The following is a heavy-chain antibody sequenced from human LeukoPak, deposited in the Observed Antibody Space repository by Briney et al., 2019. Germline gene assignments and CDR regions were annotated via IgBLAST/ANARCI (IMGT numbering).Heavy chain of an antibody. V-gene: IGHV3-23*01. CDR3: AKESRTIAVAGADY. CDR1: GFTFSSYA. D-gene: IGHD6-19*01. Sequence: PGGSLGLSCAASGFTFSSYAMSWVRQAPGKGLEWVTAISGGGGTTYYADSVKGRFTISRDNSKNMLYLQMNSLRAEDTAVYYCAKESRTIAVAGADYWGQGTLVTVSS. CDR2: ISGGGGTT. J-gene: IGHJ4*02.